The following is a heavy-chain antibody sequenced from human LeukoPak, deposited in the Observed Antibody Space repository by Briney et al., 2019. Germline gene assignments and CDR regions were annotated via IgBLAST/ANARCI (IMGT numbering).Heavy chain of an antibody. J-gene: IGHJ5*02. V-gene: IGHV1-18*01. CDR3: ARDLGGAHAFDP. CDR2: LSAYIGNT. D-gene: IGHD1-26*01. Sequence: ASVKVSCKASGYTFTSYGITWVRQAPGQGLEWMGWLSAYIGNTKYAQKLQGRVTMTTDTSTSTAYMELRSLTSDDTAVYYCARDLGGAHAFDPWGQGTLVTVSS. CDR1: GYTFTSYG.